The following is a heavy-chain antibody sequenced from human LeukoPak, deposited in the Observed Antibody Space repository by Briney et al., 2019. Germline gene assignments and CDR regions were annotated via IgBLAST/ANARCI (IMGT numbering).Heavy chain of an antibody. CDR2: IRYDGNNR. Sequence: GGSLRLSCAASGFTFSNYGMHSVRQAPGKGLEWVAFIRYDGNNRYYADSMKGRLTISRDNSKNTLYLQMNSLRAEDTAVYYCGKDYSSGWEIDYWGQGTLVTVSS. V-gene: IGHV3-30*02. J-gene: IGHJ4*02. CDR3: GKDYSSGWEIDY. CDR1: GFTFSNYG. D-gene: IGHD6-19*01.